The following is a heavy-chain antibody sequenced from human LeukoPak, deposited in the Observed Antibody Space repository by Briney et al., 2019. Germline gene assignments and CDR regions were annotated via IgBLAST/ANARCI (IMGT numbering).Heavy chain of an antibody. CDR2: ISYDGSNK. V-gene: IGHV3-30-3*01. Sequence: GGSLRLSCAASGFTFSSYAMSWVRQAPGKGLEWVAVISYDGSNKYYADSVKGRFTISRDNAKNSLYLQMNSLRAEDTAVYYCARDGKWELTTDYWGQGTLVTVSS. J-gene: IGHJ4*02. D-gene: IGHD1-26*01. CDR3: ARDGKWELTTDY. CDR1: GFTFSSYA.